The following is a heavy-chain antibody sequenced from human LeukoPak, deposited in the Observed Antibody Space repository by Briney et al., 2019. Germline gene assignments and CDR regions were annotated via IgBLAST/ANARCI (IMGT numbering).Heavy chain of an antibody. J-gene: IGHJ4*02. V-gene: IGHV3-48*01. D-gene: IGHD2-21*01. Sequence: GGSLRLSCAASGFTFSSYSMNWVRQAPGQGLEWVSYISSSSSTIYYADSVKGRFTISRDNAKNSLYLQMNSLRAEDAAVYFCAKAPVTSCRGAYCYPFDSWGQGTLVTVSS. CDR3: AKAPVTSCRGAYCYPFDS. CDR2: ISSSSSTI. CDR1: GFTFSSYS.